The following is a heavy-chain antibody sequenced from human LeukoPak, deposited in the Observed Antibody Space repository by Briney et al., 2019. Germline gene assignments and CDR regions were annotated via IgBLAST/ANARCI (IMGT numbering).Heavy chain of an antibody. CDR1: GYTFTGYY. CDR2: IIPILGIA. Sequence: ASVKVSCKASGYTFTGYYMHWVRQAPGQGPEWMGWIIPILGIANYAQKFQGRVTITADKSTSTAYMELSSLRSEDTAVYYCARDEVYGDYVDYWGQGTLVTVSS. J-gene: IGHJ4*02. V-gene: IGHV1-69*10. D-gene: IGHD4-17*01. CDR3: ARDEVYGDYVDY.